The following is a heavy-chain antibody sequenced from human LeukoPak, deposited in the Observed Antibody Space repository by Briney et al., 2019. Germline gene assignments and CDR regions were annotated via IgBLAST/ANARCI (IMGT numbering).Heavy chain of an antibody. CDR2: ISWNSGSI. J-gene: IGHJ4*02. CDR3: AKDMGPYGSGSYPIDY. Sequence: PGGSLRLSCAASGFTFDDYAMHWARQAPGKGLEWVSGISWNSGSIGYADSVKGRFTISRDNAKNSLYLQMNSLRAEDMALYYCAKDMGPYGSGSYPIDYWGQGTLVTVSS. V-gene: IGHV3-9*03. D-gene: IGHD3-10*01. CDR1: GFTFDDYA.